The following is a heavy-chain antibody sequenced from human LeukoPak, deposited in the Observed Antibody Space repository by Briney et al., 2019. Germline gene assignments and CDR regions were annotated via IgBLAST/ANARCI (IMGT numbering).Heavy chain of an antibody. CDR2: ISPNSGVT. V-gene: IGHV1-2*02. CDR3: AREIRADIEVAHY. J-gene: IGHJ4*02. Sequence: APVKVSCKASGYTFIGYNMHWVRQAPGQGLEWMGWISPNSGVTTYAQKFQGRVTMTRDTSISTAYMEVSGLRSDDTAVYYCAREIRADIEVAHYWGQGTLVTVSS. CDR1: GYTFIGYN. D-gene: IGHD6-19*01.